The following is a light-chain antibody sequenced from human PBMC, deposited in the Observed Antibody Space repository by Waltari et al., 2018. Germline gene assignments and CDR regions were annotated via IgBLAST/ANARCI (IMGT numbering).Light chain of an antibody. V-gene: IGKV3-20*01. CDR1: QSVGRA. CDR3: QMYVRLPVT. CDR2: YAS. J-gene: IGKJ1*01. Sequence: EIVLTQSPGTLALSPGERAPLSCRARQSVGRALAWYQQKPGQAPRLLIYYASSRATGISDKFSGSGSGTDFSLTISRVEPEDFAVYFCQMYVRLPVTFGQGTKVEVK.